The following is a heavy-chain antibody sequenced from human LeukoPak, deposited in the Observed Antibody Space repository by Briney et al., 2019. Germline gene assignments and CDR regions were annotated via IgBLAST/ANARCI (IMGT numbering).Heavy chain of an antibody. J-gene: IGHJ4*02. CDR2: IWYDGSNK. CDR3: ARDIRGYSYGYFDY. D-gene: IGHD5-18*01. CDR1: GSTFSSYG. V-gene: IGHV3-33*01. Sequence: GGSLRLSCAASGSTFSSYGMHWVRQAPGKGLEWVAVIWYDGSNKYYADSVKGRFTISRDNSKNTLYLQMNSLRAEDTAVYYCARDIRGYSYGYFDYWGQGTLVTVSS.